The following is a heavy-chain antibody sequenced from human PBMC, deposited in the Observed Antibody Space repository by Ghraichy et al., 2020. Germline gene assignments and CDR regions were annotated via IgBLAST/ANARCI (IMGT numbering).Heavy chain of an antibody. J-gene: IGHJ4*02. CDR2: ISASGNTV. CDR3: VRNNFYYFDF. CDR1: GFIFNTYA. V-gene: IGHV3-48*02. D-gene: IGHD3-3*01. Sequence: GGSPRLSCAASGFIFNTYAMDWVRQAPGKGLEWVSYISASGNTVYYADSVKGRFTISRDSATNSLYLQMNSLRDEDTAVYYCVRNNFYYFDFWGQGALVTVPS.